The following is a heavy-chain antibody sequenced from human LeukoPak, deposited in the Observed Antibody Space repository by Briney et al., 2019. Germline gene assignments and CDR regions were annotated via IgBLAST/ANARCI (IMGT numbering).Heavy chain of an antibody. D-gene: IGHD3-16*01. Sequence: PSETLSLTCAVYGGSFSGYYWSWIRQPPGKGLEWIGEINHSGSTNYNPSLKSRVTISVDTSKNQFSLKLSSVTAADTAVYYCARGSHKQGVGYWGQGTLVTVSS. J-gene: IGHJ4*02. CDR2: INHSGST. CDR3: ARGSHKQGVGY. V-gene: IGHV4-34*01. CDR1: GGSFSGYY.